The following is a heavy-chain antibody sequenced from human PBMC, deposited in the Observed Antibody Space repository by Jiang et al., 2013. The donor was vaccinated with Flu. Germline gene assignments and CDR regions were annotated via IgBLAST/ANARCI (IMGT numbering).Heavy chain of an antibody. V-gene: IGHV1-18*01. CDR3: ARAGQVTEESPGPYYYYGMDV. J-gene: IGHJ6*02. CDR1: GYTFTSYG. Sequence: SGAEVKKPGASVKVSCKASGYTFTSYGISWVRQAPGQGLEWMGWISAYNGNTNYAQKLQGRVTMTTDTSTSTAYMELRSLRSDDTAVYYCARAGQVTEESPGPYYYYGMDVWGQGTTVTVSS. CDR2: ISAYNGNT. D-gene: IGHD1-14*01.